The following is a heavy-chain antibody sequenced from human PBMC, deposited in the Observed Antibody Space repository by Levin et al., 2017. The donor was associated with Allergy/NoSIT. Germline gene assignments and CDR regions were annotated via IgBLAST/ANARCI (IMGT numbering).Heavy chain of an antibody. CDR1: GGSISSYY. Sequence: SQTLSLTCTVSGGSISSYYWSWIRQPPGKGLEWIGYIYYSGSTNYNPSLKSRVTISVDTSKNQFSLKLSSVTAADTAVYYCAMGEYYFDYWGQGTLVTVSS. J-gene: IGHJ4*02. D-gene: IGHD3-16*01. CDR3: AMGEYYFDY. CDR2: IYYSGST. V-gene: IGHV4-59*01.